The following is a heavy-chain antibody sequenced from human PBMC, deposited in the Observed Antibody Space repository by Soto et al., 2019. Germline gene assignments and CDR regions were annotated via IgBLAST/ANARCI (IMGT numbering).Heavy chain of an antibody. J-gene: IGHJ3*01. CDR1: GGYISTNY. CDR3: ARRYGSAFDF. V-gene: IGHV4-59*01. D-gene: IGHD3-10*01. Sequence: SETLSLTCTVSGGYISTNYWSWIRQPPGKGLEWIGYIYYSGSTNYNPSLKSRVTISVDTSKNQFSLKLSSVTAADTAVYYCARRYGSAFDFWGQGTMVTVS. CDR2: IYYSGST.